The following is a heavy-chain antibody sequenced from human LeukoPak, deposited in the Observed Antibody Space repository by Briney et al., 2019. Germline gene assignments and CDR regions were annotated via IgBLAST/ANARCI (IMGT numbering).Heavy chain of an antibody. CDR1: GYTFTGYG. V-gene: IGHV1-18*01. CDR3: GRHDGGSGWPWLGIDY. CDR2: VSAYNGNT. D-gene: IGHD6-25*01. J-gene: IGHJ4*02. Sequence: ASVKVSCKASGYTFTGYGISWVRQAPGQGLEWMGWVSAYNGNTNYAQKFQGRVTMTIDTPTSTVYMELRSLRSDDTAVYYCGRHDGGSGWPWLGIDYWGQGTLVTVSS.